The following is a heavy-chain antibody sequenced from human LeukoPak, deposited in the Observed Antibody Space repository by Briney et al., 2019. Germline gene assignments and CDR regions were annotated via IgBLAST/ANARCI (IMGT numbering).Heavy chain of an antibody. CDR1: GFTFTNAW. CDR3: TTDPNYDSWSGYYEIRDY. J-gene: IGHJ4*02. CDR2: IKTKTDGGTT. V-gene: IGHV3-15*01. D-gene: IGHD3-3*01. Sequence: GGSLRLSCAATGFTFTNAWMSWVRQAPGKGLAWVGRIKTKTDGGTTDYAAPVKGRFTISRDDPKNMLYLQMNSLKTEDTAVYYCTTDPNYDSWSGYYEIRDYWGQGTLVSVSS.